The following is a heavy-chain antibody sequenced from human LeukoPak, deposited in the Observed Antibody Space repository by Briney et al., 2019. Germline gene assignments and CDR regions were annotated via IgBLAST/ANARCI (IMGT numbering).Heavy chain of an antibody. J-gene: IGHJ4*02. CDR1: GFTFSNYG. CDR2: ISPRGGGT. D-gene: IGHD3-10*01. CDR3: AKADSGSRWDY. V-gene: IGHV3-23*01. Sequence: GGSLRLSCAASGFTFSNYGMNWVRQAPGKGLEWLSGISPRGGGTYYADSVKGRFTISRDDSKNTLSLQMNSLRVEDTAIYYCAKADSGSRWDYWGQGTLVTVSS.